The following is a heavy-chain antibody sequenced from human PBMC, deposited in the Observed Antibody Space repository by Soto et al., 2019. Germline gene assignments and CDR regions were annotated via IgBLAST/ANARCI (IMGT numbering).Heavy chain of an antibody. Sequence: QVQLQESGPGLVKPSETLSLSCGVSGGSISQYYWSWIRQPAGQGLEWIGRIYSGGSTNYNPSLESRVTMSVDTSKNTLSLELSSVTAADTAVYYCARGPGGFGDFSLDYWGQGTLVTVSS. CDR3: ARGPGGFGDFSLDY. CDR1: GGSISQYY. CDR2: IYSGGST. D-gene: IGHD3-10*01. V-gene: IGHV4-4*07. J-gene: IGHJ4*02.